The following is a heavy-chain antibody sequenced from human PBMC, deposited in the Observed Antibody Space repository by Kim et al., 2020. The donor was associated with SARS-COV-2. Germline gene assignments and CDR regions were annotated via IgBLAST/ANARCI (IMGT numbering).Heavy chain of an antibody. CDR2: ISWNSGSI. CDR3: AKDSAYGDSKPIDY. V-gene: IGHV3-9*01. D-gene: IGHD4-17*01. J-gene: IGHJ4*02. CDR1: GFTFDDYA. Sequence: GGSLRLSCAASGFTFDDYAMHWVRQAPGKGLEWVSGISWNSGSIGYADSVKGRFTISRDNAKNSLYLQMNSLRAEDTALYYCAKDSAYGDSKPIDYWGQGTLVTVSS.